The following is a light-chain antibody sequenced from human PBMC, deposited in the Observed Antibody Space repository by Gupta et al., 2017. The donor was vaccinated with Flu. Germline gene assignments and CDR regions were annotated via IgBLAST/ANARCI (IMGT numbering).Light chain of an antibody. CDR3: QHYGSSLRT. Sequence: EIVLTQSPGTLSLSPGERATLSCRASQSLTDRYLAWYQQRPGQAPRLLIYGASSRATGIPDRFSGGGSGTDFILTIGRLEPEDFAVYYCQHYGSSLRTFGQGTKVEIK. J-gene: IGKJ1*01. CDR2: GAS. CDR1: QSLTDRY. V-gene: IGKV3-20*01.